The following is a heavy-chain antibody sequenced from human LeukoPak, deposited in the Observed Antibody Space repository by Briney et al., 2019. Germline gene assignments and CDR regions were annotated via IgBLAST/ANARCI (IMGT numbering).Heavy chain of an antibody. J-gene: IGHJ4*02. V-gene: IGHV3-43*02. CDR3: ANLRVWGSYGLTRPFDN. CDR2: ISGDGGRT. D-gene: IGHD3-16*01. CDR1: GFTFDDYA. Sequence: GVSLRLSCAASGFTFDDYAMHWVRQAPGKGLEWVSLISGDGGRTYYADSVKGRFTISRDNSKNSLFLQMNSLRTEDTALYYCANLRVWGSYGLTRPFDNWSQGTLVTVS.